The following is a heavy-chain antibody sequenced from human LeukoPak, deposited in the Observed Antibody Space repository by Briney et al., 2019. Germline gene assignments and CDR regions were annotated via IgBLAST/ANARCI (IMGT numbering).Heavy chain of an antibody. D-gene: IGHD1-20*01. CDR3: ATLNYYFDY. V-gene: IGHV3-7*01. CDR1: GFTFGNYW. CDR2: IKQDGSEK. Sequence: GGSLRLSCGVSGFTFGNYWMSWVRQAPGKGLEWVANIKQDGSEKYYVDSVKGRFTISRDNAKNSLYLQMNSLRAEDTAVYYCATLNYYFDYWGQGTLVTVSS. J-gene: IGHJ4*02.